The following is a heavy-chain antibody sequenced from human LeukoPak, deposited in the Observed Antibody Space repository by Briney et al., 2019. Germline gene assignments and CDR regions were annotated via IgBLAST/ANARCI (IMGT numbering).Heavy chain of an antibody. CDR3: ARAPHYSGCYLADWFDP. CDR2: INPSGGST. D-gene: IGHD1-26*01. V-gene: IGHV1-46*01. Sequence: ASVKVSCKASGYTFTSYYMHWVRQAPGQGLEWMGIINPSGGSTSYAQKFQGRVTMTRDTSTSTVYMELSSLRSEDTAVYYCARAPHYSGCYLADWFDPWGQGTLVTVSS. CDR1: GYTFTSYY. J-gene: IGHJ5*02.